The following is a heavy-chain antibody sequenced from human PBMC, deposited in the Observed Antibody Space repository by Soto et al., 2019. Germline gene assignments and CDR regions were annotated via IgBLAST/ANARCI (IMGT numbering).Heavy chain of an antibody. CDR3: AQRGSSWCFAH. CDR1: GFTFSNYV. J-gene: IGHJ4*02. Sequence: EVQLSESGGGLVQPGGSLRLSCAASGFTFSNYVMSWVRQAPGKGLEWVSAISGSGDSTYYADSVKGRFTISSDSSRSTRYLQMNSLRAEDTAVYYCAQRGSSWCFAHWGQGTLVTVSS. CDR2: ISGSGDST. V-gene: IGHV3-23*01. D-gene: IGHD6-13*01.